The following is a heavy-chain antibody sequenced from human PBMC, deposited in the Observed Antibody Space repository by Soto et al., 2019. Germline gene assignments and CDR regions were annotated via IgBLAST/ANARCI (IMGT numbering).Heavy chain of an antibody. CDR2: INPSGGST. V-gene: IGHV1-46*01. Sequence: QVQLVQSGAEVKKPGASVKVSCKASGYTFTSYYMHWVRQAPGQGLEWMGIINPSGGSTSYAQKFKGIVTMNRDTSTSTVYMELSRLRSEDTAVYYCARDRTHADIVVVVAVSNYYYYGMDVWGQGTTVTVSS. CDR1: GYTFTSYY. D-gene: IGHD2-15*01. J-gene: IGHJ6*02. CDR3: ARDRTHADIVVVVAVSNYYYYGMDV.